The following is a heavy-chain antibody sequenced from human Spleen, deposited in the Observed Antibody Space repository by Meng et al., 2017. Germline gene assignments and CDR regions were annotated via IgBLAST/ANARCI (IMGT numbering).Heavy chain of an antibody. CDR3: ARGVAVAGLDY. CDR2: INHSGST. Sequence: QAPLQQWGAGLLKPSETLSLTCAVYGGSFSGYYWSWIRQPPGKGLEWIGEINHSGSTNYNPSLKSRVTISVDTSKNQFSLKLSSVTAADTAVYYCARGVAVAGLDYWGQGTLVTVSS. J-gene: IGHJ4*02. D-gene: IGHD6-19*01. V-gene: IGHV4-34*01. CDR1: GGSFSGYY.